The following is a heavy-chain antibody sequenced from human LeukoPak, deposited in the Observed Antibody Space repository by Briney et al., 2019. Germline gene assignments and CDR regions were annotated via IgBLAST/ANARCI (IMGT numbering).Heavy chain of an antibody. CDR1: GFTFSSYS. CDR2: ISSASNTI. D-gene: IGHD3-10*01. V-gene: IGHV3-48*01. J-gene: IGHJ5*02. Sequence: PGESLRLSCAASGFTFSSYSMNWVRQAPGKGLEWVSYISSASNTIYYADSVKGRFTISRDNAKNSLYLQINSLRAEDTAMYYCARDGWFGDNNWFDPWGQGTLVTVSS. CDR3: ARDGWFGDNNWFDP.